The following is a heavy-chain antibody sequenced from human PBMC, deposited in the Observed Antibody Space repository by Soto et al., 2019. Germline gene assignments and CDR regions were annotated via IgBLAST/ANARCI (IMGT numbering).Heavy chain of an antibody. Sequence: SETLSLTCAVYGGSFSGYYWSWIRQPPGKGLEWIGEINHSGSTNYNPSLKSRVTISVDTSKNQFSLKLSSVTAADTAVYYCARGPDSSSSGDDYWGQGTLVTVSS. J-gene: IGHJ4*02. D-gene: IGHD6-6*01. CDR3: ARGPDSSSSGDDY. V-gene: IGHV4-34*01. CDR1: GGSFSGYY. CDR2: INHSGST.